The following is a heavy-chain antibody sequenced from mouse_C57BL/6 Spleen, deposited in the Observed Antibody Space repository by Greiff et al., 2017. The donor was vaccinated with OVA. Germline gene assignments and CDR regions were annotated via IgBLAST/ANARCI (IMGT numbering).Heavy chain of an antibody. V-gene: IGHV5-4*01. CDR1: GFTFSSYA. Sequence: EVQLVESGGGLVKPGGSLKLSCAASGFTFSSYAMSWVRQTPEKRLEWVATISDGGSYTYSPDNVQGRYTLSRDTAKNNLYLQMSHLKSEDTAMYYCARDLRFTAVVATKAMDYWGPGTSVTVAS. CDR3: ARDLRFTAVVATKAMDY. J-gene: IGHJ4*01. D-gene: IGHD1-1*01. CDR2: ISDGGSYT.